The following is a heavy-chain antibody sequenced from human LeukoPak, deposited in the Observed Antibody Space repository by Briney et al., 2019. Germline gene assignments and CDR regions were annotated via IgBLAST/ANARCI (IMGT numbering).Heavy chain of an antibody. CDR1: GGSITSYY. CDR3: ARLPMAVTPHVDY. J-gene: IGHJ4*02. D-gene: IGHD2-21*02. CDR2: MYYSGTT. V-gene: IGHV4-59*01. Sequence: SETLSHTCTVSGGSITSYYRSWIRQSAGKGLEWIGFMYYSGTTNYTPSLKSRVTISLGMSKNQCSLKLSSVTAADTAVYYCARLPMAVTPHVDYWGQGTLVTVSS.